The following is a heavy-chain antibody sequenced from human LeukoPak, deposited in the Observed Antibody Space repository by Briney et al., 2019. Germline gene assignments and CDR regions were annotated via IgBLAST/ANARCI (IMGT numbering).Heavy chain of an antibody. CDR2: ISGSGGST. CDR1: GFTFSSYA. D-gene: IGHD3-9*01. V-gene: IGHV3-23*01. Sequence: GGSLRLSCAASGFTFSSYAMSWVRQAPGKGLEWVSTISGSGGSTYYADSVKGRFTISRDNSKNTLYLQMNSLRAEDTAVYYCAKKYYDILTGFGCFDYWGQGTLVTVFS. J-gene: IGHJ4*02. CDR3: AKKYYDILTGFGCFDY.